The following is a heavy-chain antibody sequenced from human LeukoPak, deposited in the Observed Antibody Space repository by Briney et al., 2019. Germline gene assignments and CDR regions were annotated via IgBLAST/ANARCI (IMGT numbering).Heavy chain of an antibody. CDR1: GYTFTGYY. J-gene: IGHJ5*02. V-gene: IGHV1-2*06. CDR2: INPNSGGT. Sequence: ASVKVSCKASGYTFTGYYIHWVRQAPGQGLEWMGRINPNSGGTNYAQKFQGRVTMTRDTSISTAYMELSRLRSGDTAVYYCTRDRDGSALRFDPWGQGTLVTVSS. CDR3: TRDRDGSALRFDP. D-gene: IGHD5-24*01.